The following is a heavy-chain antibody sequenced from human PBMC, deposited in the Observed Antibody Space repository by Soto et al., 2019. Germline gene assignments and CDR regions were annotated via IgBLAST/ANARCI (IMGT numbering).Heavy chain of an antibody. Sequence: GGSLRLSCAASGFTFSTYAMTWVRQAPGKGLEWVSTISGSGGSTYYADSVKGRFTISRDNSENTLYLQMNSLRAEDTAKYYCAKRYSDYEDYWGQGTLVTVSS. V-gene: IGHV3-23*01. J-gene: IGHJ4*02. CDR3: AKRYSDYEDY. D-gene: IGHD5-12*01. CDR2: ISGSGGST. CDR1: GFTFSTYA.